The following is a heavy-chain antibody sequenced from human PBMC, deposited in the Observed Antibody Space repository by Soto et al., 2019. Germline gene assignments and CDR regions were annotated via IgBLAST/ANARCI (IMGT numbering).Heavy chain of an antibody. J-gene: IGHJ3*01. CDR1: GGSVNSGNYY. V-gene: IGHV4-34*01. CDR2: MSHSGGT. D-gene: IGHD2-21*02. CDR3: AGVGRGTANTVRDAFYF. Sequence: QVQLQQWGAGLLKPSETLSLTCAVFGGSVNSGNYYWSWIRQPPGKGLEWIGEMSHSGGTHFNPAHQGRVTISGDTSQNPFSLKMSSGTGADPALLYCAGVGRGTANTVRDAFYFWGPGTMVTVSS.